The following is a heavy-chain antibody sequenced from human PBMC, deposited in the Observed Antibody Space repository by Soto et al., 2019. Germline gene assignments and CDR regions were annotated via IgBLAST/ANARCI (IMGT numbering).Heavy chain of an antibody. D-gene: IGHD6-13*01. CDR3: ARQSTGYSVEVDY. V-gene: IGHV4-4*07. CDR2: FYPSGKT. Sequence: SETLSLTCTVSGGSISSYYWCWTRQPAGKGLEWIGRFYPSGKTNYNPSLQSRLTMSADKAKNQFSLRLTSVTAADTAVYYCARQSTGYSVEVDYWGQGTLVTVSS. CDR1: GGSISSYY. J-gene: IGHJ4*02.